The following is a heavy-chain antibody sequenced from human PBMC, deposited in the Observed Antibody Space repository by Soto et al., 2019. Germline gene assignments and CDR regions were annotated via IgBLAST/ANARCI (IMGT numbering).Heavy chain of an antibody. CDR3: ARDKITGLFDY. J-gene: IGHJ4*02. CDR2: IYYSGST. D-gene: IGHD2-8*02. Sequence: PSETLSLTCTVSRTSITSSSYYWGWICQPPGKGLEWIGSIYYSGSTYYNPSLKSRVTISVDTSKNQFSLKLSSVTAADTAVYYCARDKITGLFDYWGQGTLVTVS. V-gene: IGHV4-39*02. CDR1: RTSITSSSYY.